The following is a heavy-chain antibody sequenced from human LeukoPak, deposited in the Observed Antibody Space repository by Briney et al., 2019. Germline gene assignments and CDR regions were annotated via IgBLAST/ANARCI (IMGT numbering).Heavy chain of an antibody. V-gene: IGHV3-23*01. CDR3: VKVNGYSSSTWFDP. D-gene: IGHD6-6*01. CDR1: GFTFSSYA. Sequence: GGSLRLSCAASGFTFSSYAMSWVRQAPGKGLEWVSAISGSGGSTYYADSVKGRFTISRDNSKNTLYLQMNSLRAEDTAVYYCVKVNGYSSSTWFDPWGQGTLVTVSS. CDR2: ISGSGGST. J-gene: IGHJ5*02.